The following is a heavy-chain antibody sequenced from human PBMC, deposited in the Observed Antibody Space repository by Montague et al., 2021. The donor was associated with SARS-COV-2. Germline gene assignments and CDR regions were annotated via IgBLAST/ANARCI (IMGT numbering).Heavy chain of an antibody. J-gene: IGHJ3*02. CDR3: ASSGITLTGLDAFDI. D-gene: IGHD3-9*01. V-gene: IGHV6-1*01. CDR1: GDSVSSKSVA. Sequence: CAISGDSVSSKSVAWNWIRQSPSRGLEWLGRTYYRSKWVSDYAESVKRRLVITPDTSKNQVSLQLNSVIPEDTAVYFCASSGITLTGLDAFDIWGQGTMVTGSS. CDR2: TYYRSKWVS.